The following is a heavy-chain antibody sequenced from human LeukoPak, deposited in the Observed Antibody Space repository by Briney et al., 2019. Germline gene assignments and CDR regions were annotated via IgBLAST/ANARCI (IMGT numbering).Heavy chain of an antibody. CDR2: IKQDGSEK. CDR3: ARDSYRGYYYYYYGMDV. D-gene: IGHD1-14*01. J-gene: IGHJ6*02. CDR1: GLTFSSYW. Sequence: GGSLRLSCAASGLTFSSYWMSWVRQAPGKGLEWVANIKQDGSEKYYVDSVKGRFTISRDNAKNSLYLQMNSLRAEDTAVYYCARDSYRGYYYYYYGMDVWGQGTTVTVSS. V-gene: IGHV3-7*01.